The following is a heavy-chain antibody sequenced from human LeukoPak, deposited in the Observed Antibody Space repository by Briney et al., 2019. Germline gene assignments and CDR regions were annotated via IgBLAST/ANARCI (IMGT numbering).Heavy chain of an antibody. CDR1: GFTFSKVW. Sequence: PGGSLRLSCEASGFTFSKVWMSWVRQAPGKGLEWVGRIKSKSDDGTTDYAPPVRGGFTISRDDSKSTVYLQMDSLRSEDTAVYYCCGTRGDLWGQGTLVTVSS. CDR3: CGTRGDL. J-gene: IGHJ5*02. CDR2: IKSKSDDGTT. D-gene: IGHD1-14*01. V-gene: IGHV3-15*01.